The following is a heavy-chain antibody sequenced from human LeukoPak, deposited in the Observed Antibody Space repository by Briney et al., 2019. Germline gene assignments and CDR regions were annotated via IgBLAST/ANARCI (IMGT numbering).Heavy chain of an antibody. J-gene: IGHJ4*02. CDR3: ARLHFGEGDFDY. D-gene: IGHD3-10*01. CDR1: GGSISSGDYY. CDR2: IYDSGST. V-gene: IGHV4-30-4*01. Sequence: SQTLSLTCTVSGGSISSGDYYWSWIRQPPGKGLEWIGYIYDSGSTYYNPSLKSRVTISVDTSKNQFSLKLSSVTAADTAVYYCARLHFGEGDFDYWGQGTLVTVSS.